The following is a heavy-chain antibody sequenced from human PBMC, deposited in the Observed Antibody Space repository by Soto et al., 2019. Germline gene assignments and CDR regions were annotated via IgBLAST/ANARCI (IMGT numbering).Heavy chain of an antibody. CDR1: GFTFSSYS. V-gene: IGHV3-48*01. CDR3: ARDENYYYYYYMDV. J-gene: IGHJ6*03. CDR2: ISSSSSTI. Sequence: GGSLRLSCAASGFTFSSYSMNWVRQAPGKGLEWVSYISSSSSTIYYADSVKGRFTISRDNAKNSLYLQMNSLRAEDTAVYYCARDENYYYYYYMDVWGKGTTVTVSS.